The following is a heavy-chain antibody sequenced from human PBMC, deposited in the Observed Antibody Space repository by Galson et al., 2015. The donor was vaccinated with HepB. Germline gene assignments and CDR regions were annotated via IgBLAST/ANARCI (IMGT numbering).Heavy chain of an antibody. D-gene: IGHD2-21*01. J-gene: IGHJ3*02. CDR3: ARSLFAAGGDAFDI. CDR1: GDSAPRHCDD. V-gene: IGHV6-1*01. Sequence: CAINGDSAPRHCDDWNWIRQSQLRDLEWLGRTNYSSKWYNDYAVSVKSRITINPDTSKNQFSLQLNSVTPEDPAVNYYARSLFAAGGDAFDIWGQGTMVTVSS. CDR2: TNYSSKWYN.